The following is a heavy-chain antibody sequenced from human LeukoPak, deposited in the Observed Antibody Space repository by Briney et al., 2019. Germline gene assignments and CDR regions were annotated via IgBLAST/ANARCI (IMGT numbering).Heavy chain of an antibody. J-gene: IGHJ4*02. CDR1: GYTFTGYY. Sequence: ASVKVSCKASGYTFTGYYMHWVRQAPGQGLEWMGWINPNSGGTNYAQKFQGRVTMTRDTSISTAYMELSRLRSDDTARYYCARGGSYCSGGSCYQDYWGQGTLVTVSS. D-gene: IGHD2-15*01. CDR2: INPNSGGT. V-gene: IGHV1-2*02. CDR3: ARGGSYCSGGSCYQDY.